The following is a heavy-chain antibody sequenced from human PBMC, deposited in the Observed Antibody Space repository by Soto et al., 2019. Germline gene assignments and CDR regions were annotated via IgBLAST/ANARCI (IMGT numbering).Heavy chain of an antibody. CDR1: GFTFSDYP. Sequence: QVQLVESGGGVVQPGRSLSLSCAASGFTFSDYPMHWVRQAPGKRLEWVAVISYDGRVKYYVDSVKGRFTISRDDSKNTLYLQMNSLRVDDTAVYYCARDFIVGAPDYFDYWGQGTLVTVSS. J-gene: IGHJ4*02. V-gene: IGHV3-30*04. D-gene: IGHD1-26*01. CDR3: ARDFIVGAPDYFDY. CDR2: ISYDGRVK.